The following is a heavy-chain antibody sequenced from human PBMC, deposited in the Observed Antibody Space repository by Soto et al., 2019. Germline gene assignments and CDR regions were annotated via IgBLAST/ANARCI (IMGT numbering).Heavy chain of an antibody. CDR1: GYSFTSYW. V-gene: IGHV5-10-1*01. CDR3: ARLQVVMELNGMDV. J-gene: IGHJ6*02. Sequence: LKISCKGSGYSFTSYWISWVRQMPGKGLEWMGRIDPSDSYTNYSPSFQGHVTISADKSISTAYLQWSSLKASDTAMYYCARLQVVMELNGMDVWGQGTTVTVAS. D-gene: IGHD2-15*01. CDR2: IDPSDSYT.